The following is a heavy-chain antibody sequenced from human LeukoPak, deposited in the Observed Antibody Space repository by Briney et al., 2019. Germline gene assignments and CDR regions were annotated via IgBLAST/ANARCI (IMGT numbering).Heavy chain of an antibody. CDR1: GFTFSNYW. V-gene: IGHV3-7*01. CDR2: INQDGSEM. J-gene: IGHJ4*02. Sequence: QAGGSLRLSCAASGFTFSNYWMSWVRQAPGKGLEWLANINQDGSEMYYVDSVKGRFTISRDNAKNSLYLQMNSLRAEDTAVYYCARARGYSYGYSDYWGQGTLVTVSS. D-gene: IGHD5-18*01. CDR3: ARARGYSYGYSDY.